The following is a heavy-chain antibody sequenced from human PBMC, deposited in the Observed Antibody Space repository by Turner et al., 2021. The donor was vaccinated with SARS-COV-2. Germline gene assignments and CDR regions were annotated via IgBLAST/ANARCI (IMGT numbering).Heavy chain of an antibody. J-gene: IGHJ5*02. V-gene: IGHV3-13*04. CDR2: VGTDGDT. D-gene: IGHD3-10*01. CDR1: GFTFSNYD. CDR3: ARAKFRGLISWFDP. Sequence: EVQLLSSVGCLVQPGGSLILSCAASGFTFSNYDMHWVRKDKGKGLEGVSAVGTDGDTYYPGSVKGRFTISRENGKNSLYLQMNSLRAGDTAVYYCARAKFRGLISWFDPWGQGTLVTVSS.